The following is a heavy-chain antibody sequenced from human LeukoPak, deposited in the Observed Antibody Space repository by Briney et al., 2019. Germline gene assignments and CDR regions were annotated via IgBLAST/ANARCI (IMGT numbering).Heavy chain of an antibody. V-gene: IGHV3-30*02. D-gene: IGHD1-14*01. J-gene: IGHJ3*02. Sequence: GGSLRLSCAASGFTFSSYGMHWVRQAPGKGLEWVAFIRYDGSNKYYADSVKGRFTISRDNSKNTLYLQMNSLRAEDTAVYYCARDRPLSLRKDAFDIWGQGTMVTVSS. CDR3: ARDRPLSLRKDAFDI. CDR2: IRYDGSNK. CDR1: GFTFSSYG.